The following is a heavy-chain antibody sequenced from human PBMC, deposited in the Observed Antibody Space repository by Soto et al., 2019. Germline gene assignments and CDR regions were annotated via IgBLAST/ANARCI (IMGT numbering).Heavy chain of an antibody. CDR1: GGSVGSGEYY. J-gene: IGHJ3*01. Sequence: QVQLQESGPGLVKPSQTLSLACTVSGGSVGSGEYYYSWIRQPPGKGLESIGYIYDSGITNYTPSLKGRVTMSLDRSNNQVALKLSSVTAADTAVYFCARDVAHGYTENVWGQGTMVTVSS. D-gene: IGHD5-18*01. CDR2: IYDSGIT. V-gene: IGHV4-30-4*01. CDR3: ARDVAHGYTENV.